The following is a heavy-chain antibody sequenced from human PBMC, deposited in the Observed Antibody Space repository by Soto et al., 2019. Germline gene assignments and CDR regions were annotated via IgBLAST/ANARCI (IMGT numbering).Heavy chain of an antibody. CDR3: ERGLRNDNSAYSPFDY. CDR2: ITADKGDR. CDR1: GFTFSSYS. V-gene: IGHV1-3*01. Sequence: QVQLVQSAAEVKEPGASVKLSCKASGFTFSSYSLQWLRQAPGQGLEWMGWITADKGDRAYSQKFKGRGSITRDTSSSMAYMELSSLRSEDTAVYFCERGLRNDNSAYSPFDYWGQGTLVTVSS. D-gene: IGHD6-25*01. J-gene: IGHJ4*02.